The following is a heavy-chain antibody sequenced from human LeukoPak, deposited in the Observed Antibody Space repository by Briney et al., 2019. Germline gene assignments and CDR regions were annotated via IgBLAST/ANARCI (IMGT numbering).Heavy chain of an antibody. D-gene: IGHD3-10*02. CDR3: AELGITMIGGV. J-gene: IGHJ6*04. CDR2: IRYDASNK. Sequence: PGGSLRLSCAASGFTFSSYGMHWVRQAPGKGLEWVTFIRYDASNKYYADSVKGRFTISRDNSKNTLYLQMNSLRAEDTAVYYCAELGITMIGGVWGKGTTVTISS. V-gene: IGHV3-30*02. CDR1: GFTFSSYG.